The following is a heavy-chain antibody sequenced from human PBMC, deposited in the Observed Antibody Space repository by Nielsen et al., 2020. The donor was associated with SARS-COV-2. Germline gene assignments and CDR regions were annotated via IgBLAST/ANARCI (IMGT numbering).Heavy chain of an antibody. Sequence: DSVRGRFTISRENSKNTLYLQMGSLRAEDMAVYYCARESNSGYDTFFDYWGQRTLVTVST. V-gene: IGHV3-64*02. CDR3: ARESNSGYDTFFDY. D-gene: IGHD5-12*01. J-gene: IGHJ4*02.